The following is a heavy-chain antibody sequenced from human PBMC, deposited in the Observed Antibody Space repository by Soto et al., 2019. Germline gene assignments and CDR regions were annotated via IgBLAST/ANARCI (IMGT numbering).Heavy chain of an antibody. D-gene: IGHD3-22*01. J-gene: IGHJ4*02. V-gene: IGHV1-18*04. CDR1: GYTFTSYG. CDR3: ARTYYYDSSGYYYFDY. Sequence: ASVKVSCNASGYTFTSYGISWVPQAPGQGLEWMGWISAYNGNTNYAQKLQGRVTMTTDTSTNTAYMELRSLRSDDTAVYYCARTYYYDSSGYYYFDYWGQGTLVTVSS. CDR2: ISAYNGNT.